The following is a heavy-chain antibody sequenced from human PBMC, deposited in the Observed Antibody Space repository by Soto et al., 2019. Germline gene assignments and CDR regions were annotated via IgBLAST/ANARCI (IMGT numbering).Heavy chain of an antibody. CDR1: GYTFTGYY. Sequence: ASVKVSCKASGYTFTGYYMPWVRQAPLQGLELMGWLNPNSGGTNYAQKFQGRVTMTRDTSISTAYMELSRLRSDDTAVYYCARDEAAAGQTDYWGQGTLVTVS. D-gene: IGHD6-13*01. J-gene: IGHJ4*02. CDR2: LNPNSGGT. CDR3: ARDEAAAGQTDY. V-gene: IGHV1-2*02.